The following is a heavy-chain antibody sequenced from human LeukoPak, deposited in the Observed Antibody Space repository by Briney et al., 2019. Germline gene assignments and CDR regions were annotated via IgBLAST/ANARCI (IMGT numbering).Heavy chain of an antibody. CDR1: GFTVSNNY. CDR3: AGSIAVARFFDY. J-gene: IGHJ4*02. CDR2: IYSGGGT. V-gene: IGHV3-66*01. D-gene: IGHD6-19*01. Sequence: GRSLRLSCAASGFTVSNNYMSWVRQAPGKGLEWVSVIYSGGGTYYADSVKGRFTISRDNSKNTLYLQVNSLRAEDTAVYYCAGSIAVARFFDYWGQGTLVTVSS.